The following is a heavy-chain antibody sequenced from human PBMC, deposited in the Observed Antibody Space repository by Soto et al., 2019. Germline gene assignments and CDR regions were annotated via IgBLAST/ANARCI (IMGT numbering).Heavy chain of an antibody. CDR3: ARRPQSGGIGIDY. D-gene: IGHD2-15*01. CDR2: MNPNSGNT. V-gene: IGHV1-8*01. Sequence: SVKVSCKASGYTFTSYEINWVRQATGQGLEWMGWMNPNSGNTGYAQKFQGRVTMTRNTSISTAYMELSSLRSEDTAVYYCARRPQSGGIGIDYWGQGTLVTVSS. CDR1: GYTFTSYE. J-gene: IGHJ4*02.